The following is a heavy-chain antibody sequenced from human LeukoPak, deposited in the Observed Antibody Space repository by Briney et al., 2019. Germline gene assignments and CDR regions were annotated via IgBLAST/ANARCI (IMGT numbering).Heavy chain of an antibody. Sequence: SETLSLTCAVYGGSFSGYYWSWIRQPPGKGLEWIGEINHSGSTNYNPSLKSRVTISVDTSKNQFSLKLSSVTAADTAVCYCARAANYYDSSGYYYGFDYWGQGTLVTVSS. V-gene: IGHV4-34*01. CDR3: ARAANYYDSSGYYYGFDY. CDR2: INHSGST. CDR1: GGSFSGYY. D-gene: IGHD3-22*01. J-gene: IGHJ4*02.